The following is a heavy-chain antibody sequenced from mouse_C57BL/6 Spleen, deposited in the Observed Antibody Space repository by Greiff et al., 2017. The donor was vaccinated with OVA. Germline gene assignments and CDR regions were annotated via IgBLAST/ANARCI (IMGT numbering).Heavy chain of an antibody. CDR3: ARENYGSSYGYAMDY. Sequence: QVQLQQSGPELVKPGASVKISCKASGYAFSSSWMNWVKQRPGKGLEWIGRIYPGDGDTNYNGKFKGKATLTADKSSSTAYMQLSSLTSEDSAVYFCARENYGSSYGYAMDYWGQGTSVTVSS. J-gene: IGHJ4*01. D-gene: IGHD1-1*01. CDR2: IYPGDGDT. V-gene: IGHV1-82*01. CDR1: GYAFSSSW.